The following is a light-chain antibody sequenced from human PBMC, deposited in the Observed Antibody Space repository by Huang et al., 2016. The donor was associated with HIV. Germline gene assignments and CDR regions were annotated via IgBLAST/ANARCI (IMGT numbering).Light chain of an antibody. CDR2: KAS. CDR3: QQYNSYPYT. V-gene: IGKV1-5*03. J-gene: IGKJ2*01. Sequence: DIQMTQSPSTLSASVGDRVTNTCRASQRISSWLAWYQQKPGKAPKLRIYKASHLESGCPSRFSGSGSGTEFTLTISSLQPDDFATYYCQQYNSYPYTFGQGTKLEIK. CDR1: QRISSW.